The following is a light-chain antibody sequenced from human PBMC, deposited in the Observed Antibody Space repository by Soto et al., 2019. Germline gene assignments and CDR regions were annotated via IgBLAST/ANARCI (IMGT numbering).Light chain of an antibody. V-gene: IGLV2-23*02. CDR1: CSDVGRYNL. CDR2: EVS. Sequence: QSVLTRPASVSGSPGQSITFSCTGTCSDVGRYNLVSWYQQHPGKAPKLMIYEVSKRPSGVSNRFSGSKSGNTASLTISGLQAEDEADYYCCSYAGSSTYVFGAGTKVTVL. CDR3: CSYAGSSTYV. J-gene: IGLJ1*01.